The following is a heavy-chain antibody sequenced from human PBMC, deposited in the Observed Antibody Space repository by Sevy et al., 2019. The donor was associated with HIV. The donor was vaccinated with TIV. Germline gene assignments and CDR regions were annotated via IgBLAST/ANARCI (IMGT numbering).Heavy chain of an antibody. Sequence: GGSLRLSCAASDFPVSSNYMSWVRQAPGKGLEWVSVIYSDGSTYHADPVKGRFTISRDNSKNTLYLQMNSLRVEDTAVYYCARGKSGYGYGLDYWGQGTLVTVSS. V-gene: IGHV3-66*01. CDR1: DFPVSSNY. J-gene: IGHJ4*02. CDR2: IYSDGST. D-gene: IGHD5-18*01. CDR3: ARGKSGYGYGLDY.